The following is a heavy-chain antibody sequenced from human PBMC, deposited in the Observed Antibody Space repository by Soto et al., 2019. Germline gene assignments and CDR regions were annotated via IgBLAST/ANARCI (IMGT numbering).Heavy chain of an antibody. CDR3: STPGLSTGQVFFPD. CDR2: ISASGGST. Sequence: EVQLLDSGGGLVQPGGSLRLSCVASGFTSSSCAMRWVRQAPGKGLEWVSGISASGGSTYYADSVKGRFTISRDNSKNTLHPPKNRLRAGDKAGYYCSTPGLSTGQVFFPDWGQGTLVTVSS. D-gene: IGHD2-8*02. J-gene: IGHJ1*01. CDR1: GFTSSSCA. V-gene: IGHV3-23*01.